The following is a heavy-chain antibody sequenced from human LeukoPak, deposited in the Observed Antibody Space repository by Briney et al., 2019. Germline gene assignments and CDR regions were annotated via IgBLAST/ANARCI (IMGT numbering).Heavy chain of an antibody. CDR3: ARGRGYGLYYFDY. CDR1: GGSISSSSYY. J-gene: IGHJ4*02. V-gene: IGHV4-39*01. Sequence: SETLSLTCTVSGGSISSSSYYWGWIRQPPGKGLEWIGSIYYSGSTYYNPSLKSRVTISVDTSKNQFSLKLSSVTAADTAVYYCARGRGYGLYYFDYWGQGTLVTVSS. CDR2: IYYSGST. D-gene: IGHD5-18*01.